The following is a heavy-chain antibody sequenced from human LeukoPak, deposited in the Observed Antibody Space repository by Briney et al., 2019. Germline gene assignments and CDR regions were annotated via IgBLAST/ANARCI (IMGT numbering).Heavy chain of an antibody. CDR2: ISAYNGNT. CDR3: ARDPGGSGSYLKLDP. V-gene: IGHV1-18*01. D-gene: IGHD3-10*01. CDR1: GYTFTSYG. J-gene: IGHJ5*02. Sequence: GASVKVSCKASGYTFTSYGISWVRQAPGQGLEWMGWISAYNGNTNYAQKLQGRVTMTTDTSTSTAYMELRSLRSDDTAVYYCARDPGGSGSYLKLDPWGQGTLVTVSS.